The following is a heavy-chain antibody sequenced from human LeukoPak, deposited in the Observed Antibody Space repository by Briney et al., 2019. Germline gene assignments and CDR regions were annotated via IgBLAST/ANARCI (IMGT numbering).Heavy chain of an antibody. V-gene: IGHV3-23*01. J-gene: IGHJ4*02. CDR3: ARGRSYYDGSGPHQGFDY. CDR1: GFTFSSYG. CDR2: ISGGGIRT. D-gene: IGHD3-10*01. Sequence: GGSLRLSCAASGFTFSSYGMAWVRQAPRKGLEWVSDISGGGIRTDYADSVKGRFTISRDNSRHTLYLQMNSLRAEDTAVYYCARGRSYYDGSGPHQGFDYWGQGTLVTVSS.